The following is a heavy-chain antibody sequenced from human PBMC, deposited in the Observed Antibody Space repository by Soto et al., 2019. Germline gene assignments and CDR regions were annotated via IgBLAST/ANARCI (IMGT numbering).Heavy chain of an antibody. Sequence: SVQVSCKASGGTFSSYAISWVRQAPGQGLEWMGGIIPIFGTANYAQKFQGRVTITADESTSTAYMELSSLRSEDTAVYYCASRYNWNRGRYYYYGMDVWGQGTTVTVSS. CDR2: IIPIFGTA. J-gene: IGHJ6*02. CDR3: ASRYNWNRGRYYYYGMDV. V-gene: IGHV1-69*13. D-gene: IGHD1-1*01. CDR1: GGTFSSYA.